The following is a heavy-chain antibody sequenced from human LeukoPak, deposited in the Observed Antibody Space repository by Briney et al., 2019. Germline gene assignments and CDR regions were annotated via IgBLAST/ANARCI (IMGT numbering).Heavy chain of an antibody. CDR1: GYTFTSYG. J-gene: IGHJ4*02. D-gene: IGHD1-26*01. CDR3: ARDLSTLGAHDFDY. V-gene: IGHV1-18*01. Sequence: ASVKVSCKASGYTFTSYGISWVRQAPGQGPEWMGWISAYNGNTNYAQKLQGRVTMTTDTSTSTAYMELRSLRSDDTAVYYCARDLSTLGAHDFDYWGQGTLVTVSS. CDR2: ISAYNGNT.